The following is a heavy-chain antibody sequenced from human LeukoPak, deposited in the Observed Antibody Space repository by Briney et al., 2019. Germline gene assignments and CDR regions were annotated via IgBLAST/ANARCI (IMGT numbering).Heavy chain of an antibody. J-gene: IGHJ5*02. CDR2: IYYSGST. D-gene: IGHD3-10*01. Sequence: PSETLSLTCTVSGGSISSSSYYWGWIRQPPGKGLEWIGSIYYSGSTYYNPSLKSRVTISVDTSKNQFSLKLSSVTAADTAVYYCARDGISGSYYNGLEINWFDPWGQGTLVTVSS. CDR3: ARDGISGSYYNGLEINWFDP. V-gene: IGHV4-39*07. CDR1: GGSISSSSYY.